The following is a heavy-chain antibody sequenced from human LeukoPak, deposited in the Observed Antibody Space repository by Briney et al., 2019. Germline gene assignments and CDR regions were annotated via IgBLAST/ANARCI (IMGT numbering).Heavy chain of an antibody. CDR3: ARLLLSHQSCDY. Sequence: GESLKISCKGSGYSSTSYSVGWVRQMRGKGLEWMGIISPGDSNTRYSPSFQGQVTISADKSSSIAYLQWSSLKASDAARDDCARLLLSHQSCDYWGQGTLVTVSS. CDR1: GYSSTSYS. V-gene: IGHV5-51*01. D-gene: IGHD2-15*01. CDR2: ISPGDSNT. J-gene: IGHJ4*02.